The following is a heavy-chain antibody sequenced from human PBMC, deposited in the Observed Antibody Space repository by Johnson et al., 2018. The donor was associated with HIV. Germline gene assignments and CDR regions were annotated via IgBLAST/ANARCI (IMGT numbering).Heavy chain of an antibody. V-gene: IGHV3-30-3*01. Sequence: QVQLVESGGGLVQPGGSLRLSCAASGFTFSSYAMHWVRQAPGKGLEWVAVISYDGSNKYYADSVKGRFTISRDNSKNTLYLQMNSLRAEDTAVYYCARERAGAFDIWGQGTMVTVSS. J-gene: IGHJ3*02. CDR2: ISYDGSNK. CDR3: ARERAGAFDI. CDR1: GFTFSSYA.